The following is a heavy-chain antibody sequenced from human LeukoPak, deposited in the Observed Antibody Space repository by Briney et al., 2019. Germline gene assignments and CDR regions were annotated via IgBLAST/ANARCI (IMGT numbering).Heavy chain of an antibody. Sequence: PSETLSLTCTVSGGSICSYYWSWIRQPPGKGLEWIGYIYYSGSTNYNPSLKSRVTISVDTSKNQFSLKLSSVTAADTAAYYCARVGQQLVFLPWGQGTLVTVSS. J-gene: IGHJ5*02. CDR1: GGSICSYY. CDR2: IYYSGST. D-gene: IGHD6-13*01. CDR3: ARVGQQLVFLP. V-gene: IGHV4-59*01.